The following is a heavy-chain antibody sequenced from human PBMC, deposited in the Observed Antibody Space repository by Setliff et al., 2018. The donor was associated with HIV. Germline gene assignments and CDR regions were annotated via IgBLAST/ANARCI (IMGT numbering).Heavy chain of an antibody. CDR2: IYYSGTT. CDR1: GGSISSGGYY. CDR3: ARRYGDYKIGDWFFDL. V-gene: IGHV4-31*11. Sequence: SETLSLTCAVSGGSISSGGYYWNWIRQHPGKGLEWIGYIYYSGTTYYNPSLKSRVTISVDKSKNQFSLKLSSVTAADTAVYYCARRYGDYKIGDWFFDLWGRGTLVTVSS. J-gene: IGHJ2*01. D-gene: IGHD4-17*01.